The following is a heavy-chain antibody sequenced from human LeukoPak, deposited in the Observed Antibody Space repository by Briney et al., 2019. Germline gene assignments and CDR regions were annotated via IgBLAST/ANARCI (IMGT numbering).Heavy chain of an antibody. V-gene: IGHV4-39*01. CDR1: GASISSSSYY. J-gene: IGHJ3*02. CDR2: IYYSGST. Sequence: SETLSLTCTVSGASISSSSYYWGWIRQPPGKGLEWIGSIYYSGSTYYNPSLKSRVTISVDTSKNQFSLKLSSVTAADTAVYYCARLRVGATAAFDIWGQGTMVTVSS. CDR3: ARLRVGATAAFDI. D-gene: IGHD1-26*01.